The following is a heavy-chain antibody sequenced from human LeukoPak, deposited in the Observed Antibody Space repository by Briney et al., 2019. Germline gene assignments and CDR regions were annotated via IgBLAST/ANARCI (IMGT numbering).Heavy chain of an antibody. Sequence: PRGSLRLSCAASGFTFSSYSMHWVRQAPGKGLEWVSSISGTSNYIYYGDSVKGRFTISSDDAKNSQYLQMNSLRAEDTAVYYCASSGPIAVAFFDYWGQGILVTVSS. V-gene: IGHV3-21*01. D-gene: IGHD6-19*01. CDR2: ISGTSNYI. J-gene: IGHJ4*02. CDR3: ASSGPIAVAFFDY. CDR1: GFTFSSYS.